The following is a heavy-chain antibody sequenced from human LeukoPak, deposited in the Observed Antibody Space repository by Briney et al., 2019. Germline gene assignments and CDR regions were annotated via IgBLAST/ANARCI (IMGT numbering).Heavy chain of an antibody. V-gene: IGHV3-20*01. Sequence: PGGSLRLSCAASGFTFDDYGMSWVRQAPGKGLEWVSGINWNGGSTGYADSVKGRFTISRDNAENSLYLQMNSLRAEDTALYHCARDLCSSTSCYMGVSDAFDIWGQGTMVTASS. CDR3: ARDLCSSTSCYMGVSDAFDI. J-gene: IGHJ3*02. CDR1: GFTFDDYG. D-gene: IGHD2-2*02. CDR2: INWNGGST.